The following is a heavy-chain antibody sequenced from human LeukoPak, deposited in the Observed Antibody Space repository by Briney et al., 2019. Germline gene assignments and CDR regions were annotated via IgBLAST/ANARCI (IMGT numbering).Heavy chain of an antibody. CDR3: AIRTGRGAFDY. CDR2: ISGSGGST. D-gene: IGHD1-1*01. V-gene: IGHV3-23*01. J-gene: IGHJ4*02. Sequence: GGSLRLSCAASGFTFGRYAMSWVRQAPGKGLEWVSAISGSGGSTYYTESVKGRFTISRDNSKNTLFLQANSLRAEDTAVYFCAIRTGRGAFDYWGQGTLVTVS. CDR1: GFTFGRYA.